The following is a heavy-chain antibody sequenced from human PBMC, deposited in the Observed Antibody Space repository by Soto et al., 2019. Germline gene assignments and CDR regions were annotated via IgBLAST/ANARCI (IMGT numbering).Heavy chain of an antibody. CDR2: IYHSGST. CDR1: GHSISSGFYY. CDR3: ARYGYSSSARFFDY. D-gene: IGHD6-6*01. J-gene: IGHJ4*02. V-gene: IGHV4-38-2*01. Sequence: SETLSLTCAVSGHSISSGFYYWGWIRQPPGKRLEWIGSIYHSGSTYYNPSLKSRVTISVDTSKNQLSLKLSSVTAADTAMYYCARYGYSSSARFFDYWGQGALVTVSS.